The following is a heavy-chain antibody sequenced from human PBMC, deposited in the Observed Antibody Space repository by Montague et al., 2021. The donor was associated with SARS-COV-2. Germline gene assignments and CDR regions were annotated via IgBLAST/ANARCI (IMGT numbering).Heavy chain of an antibody. CDR2: IYASGST. CDR1: GVSITSYY. J-gene: IGHJ4*02. CDR3: VRDGGNWYYFDY. V-gene: IGHV4-4*07. D-gene: IGHD3-16*01. Sequence: SETLSLTCSISGVSITSYYWSWVRQPARKGLEWIGHIYASGSTNYSPSLKSRVRLSIDNPKNQFPLKLESLTAADTAVYYCVRDGGNWYYFDYWGQGALVTVSS.